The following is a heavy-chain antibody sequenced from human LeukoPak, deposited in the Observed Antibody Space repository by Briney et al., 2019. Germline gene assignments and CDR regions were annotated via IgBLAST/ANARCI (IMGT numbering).Heavy chain of an antibody. J-gene: IGHJ4*02. CDR2: IKQDGSEK. D-gene: IGHD6-19*01. Sequence: GGSLRLSCAASGFTFSSYTMSWVRQAPGKGLEWVANIKQDGSEKSYVDSVKGRFTISRDNAKNSVYLQMNSLRAEDTAVYYCARDYSSGWYVNYWGQGTLVTVSS. V-gene: IGHV3-7*01. CDR3: ARDYSSGWYVNY. CDR1: GFTFSSYT.